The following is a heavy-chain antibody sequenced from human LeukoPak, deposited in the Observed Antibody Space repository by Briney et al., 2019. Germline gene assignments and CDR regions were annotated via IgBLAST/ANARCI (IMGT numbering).Heavy chain of an antibody. Sequence: PSETLSLTCTVSGASITSSGYYWGWIRQPPGKGLEWIGTIYHSGSTYYNPSLKSRVTISVDTSKNQFSLRLSSVTAADTAVYYCARQGSGWSYYFDYWGQGTLVTVSS. J-gene: IGHJ4*02. V-gene: IGHV4-39*01. CDR2: IYHSGST. CDR3: ARQGSGWSYYFDY. D-gene: IGHD6-19*01. CDR1: GASITSSGYY.